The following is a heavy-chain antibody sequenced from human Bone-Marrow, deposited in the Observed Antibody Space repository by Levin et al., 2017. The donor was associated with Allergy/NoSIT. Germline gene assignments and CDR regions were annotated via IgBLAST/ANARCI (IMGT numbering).Heavy chain of an antibody. CDR3: LATYANNWPEGFDF. Sequence: GASVKVSCKASGYTFTRYYIHWVRQAPGQGLEWLGRHNPSGGSTTYAQHFQGRVTLTSDTSTRTAYMELSSLRFDDTAVYYCLATYANNWPEGFDFWGQGTLVTVSS. V-gene: IGHV1-46*01. CDR1: GYTFTRYY. J-gene: IGHJ3*01. D-gene: IGHD2-2*01. CDR2: HNPSGGST.